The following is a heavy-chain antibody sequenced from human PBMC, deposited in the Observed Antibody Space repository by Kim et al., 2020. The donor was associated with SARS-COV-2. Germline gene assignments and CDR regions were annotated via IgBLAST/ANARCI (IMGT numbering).Heavy chain of an antibody. CDR2: IRSDGSAI. CDR3: ARDLAMNV. Sequence: GGSLRLSCAASGFPFSTFIMNWVRQAPGKGLEWVSYIRSDGSAIYYADSVKGRFTISRDNARNSLYLEMNSLRDEDTAVYYCARDLAMNVWGQGTTVTVAS. J-gene: IGHJ6*02. V-gene: IGHV3-48*02. CDR1: GFPFSTFI.